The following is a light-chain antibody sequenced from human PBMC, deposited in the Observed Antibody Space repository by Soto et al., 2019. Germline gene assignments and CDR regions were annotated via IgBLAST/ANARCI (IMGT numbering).Light chain of an antibody. Sequence: QSVLTQPPSGAGAPGQRVTISCTGSSSNIGAGYDVHWYQQLPRTAPKLLIYGNSNRPSGVPDRFSGSKSGTSASLAITGLQAEDEADYYCQSYDSSLSGYVVVGGGTKLTVL. J-gene: IGLJ2*01. CDR1: SSNIGAGYD. CDR2: GNS. V-gene: IGLV1-40*01. CDR3: QSYDSSLSGYVV.